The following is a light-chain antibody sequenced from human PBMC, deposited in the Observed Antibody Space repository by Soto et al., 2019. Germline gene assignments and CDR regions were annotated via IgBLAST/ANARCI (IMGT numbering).Light chain of an antibody. CDR3: QYYDNSLSVYV. CDR2: EVS. V-gene: IGLV2-14*01. J-gene: IGLJ1*01. CDR1: SSDVGNYKY. Sequence: QSVLTQPASGSGSPGHAITISCTGTSSDVGNYKYVSWYQQHPGKAPKLMIYEVSNRPSGVSNRFSGSKSGNTASLTISGLQAEDEADYYCQYYDNSLSVYVFGTGTKVTVL.